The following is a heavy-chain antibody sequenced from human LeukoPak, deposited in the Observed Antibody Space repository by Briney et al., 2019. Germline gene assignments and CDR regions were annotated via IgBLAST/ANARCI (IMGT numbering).Heavy chain of an antibody. CDR1: GFTFSSYA. J-gene: IGHJ4*02. V-gene: IGHV3-30-3*01. CDR2: ISYDGSNK. Sequence: GGSLRLSCAASGFTFSSYAMHWVRQAPGKGLEWVAVISYDGSNKYYADSVKGRFTISRDNAKNSLYLQMNSLRAEDTAVYYCAMVASSSAPSDYWGQGTLVTVSS. CDR3: AMVASSSAPSDY. D-gene: IGHD2-21*01.